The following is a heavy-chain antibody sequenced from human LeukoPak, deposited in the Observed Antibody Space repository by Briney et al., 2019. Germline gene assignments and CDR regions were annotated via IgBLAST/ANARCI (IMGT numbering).Heavy chain of an antibody. V-gene: IGHV3-21*01. CDR2: ISSSSSYI. D-gene: IGHD6-19*01. CDR1: GFTFSSYS. Sequence: GGSLRLSCAASGFTFSSYSMNWVRQAPGKGLEWVSSISSSSSYIYYADSVKGRLNISRDNAKNSLYLQMNSLRAEDTAVYYCARVYNSGWYSQVDYYYGMDVWGQGTTVTVSS. J-gene: IGHJ6*02. CDR3: ARVYNSGWYSQVDYYYGMDV.